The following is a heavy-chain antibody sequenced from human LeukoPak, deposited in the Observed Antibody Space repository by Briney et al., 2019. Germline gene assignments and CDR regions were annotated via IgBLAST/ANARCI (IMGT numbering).Heavy chain of an antibody. CDR2: INPNGGGT. CDR3: AGDLSIAAAGALFDY. J-gene: IGHJ4*02. D-gene: IGHD6-13*01. CDR1: GYTFTCYY. V-gene: IGHV1-2*02. Sequence: ASVKVSCKASGYTFTCYYMHRVRQAPGQGLEWMGWINPNGGGTNYAQKFQGRVTMTRDTSISTAYMELSRLRSDDTAVYYCAGDLSIAAAGALFDYWGQGTLVTVSS.